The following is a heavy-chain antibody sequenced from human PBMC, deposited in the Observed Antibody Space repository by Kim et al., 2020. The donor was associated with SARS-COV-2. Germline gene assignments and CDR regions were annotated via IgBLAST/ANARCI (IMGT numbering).Heavy chain of an antibody. Sequence: ASVKVSCQASGYAFSDYSIHWVRQAPGQGLEWMGWINPNTGGAHYAQKFQGWVNITRDTSISTDYMEVTSLKSDDTAVYYCARDLGGFDSSGYFCYWGQGALVTVSS. CDR1: GYAFSDYS. V-gene: IGHV1-2*04. CDR2: INPNTGGA. CDR3: ARDLGGFDSSGYFCY. D-gene: IGHD3-16*01. J-gene: IGHJ4*03.